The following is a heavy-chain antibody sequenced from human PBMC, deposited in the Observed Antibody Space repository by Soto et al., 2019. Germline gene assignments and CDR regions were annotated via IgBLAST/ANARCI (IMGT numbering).Heavy chain of an antibody. CDR1: GFTLSTYW. V-gene: IGHV3-7*05. Sequence: GGSLRLSCAASGFTLSTYWMSWVRQAPGKGLEWVANIKEDGSEKYYVDSVKGRFTISRDNAKNSLYLQMNSLRAEDTAVYYCATYCSSTTCRSYWGQGTLVTVSS. D-gene: IGHD2-2*01. CDR3: ATYCSSTTCRSY. CDR2: IKEDGSEK. J-gene: IGHJ4*02.